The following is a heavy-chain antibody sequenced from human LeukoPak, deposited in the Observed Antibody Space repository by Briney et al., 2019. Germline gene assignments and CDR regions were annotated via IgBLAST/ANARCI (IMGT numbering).Heavy chain of an antibody. CDR3: AITIVVVTASRESYFDY. V-gene: IGHV4-39*01. J-gene: IGHJ4*02. Sequence: SETLSLTCTVSGGSISSSSYYWGCILQPQGKGMEWIGSIYYSGSTYYNPPLKSRVTISVDTSKNQFSLKLSSVTAADTAVYYCAITIVVVTASRESYFDYWGQGTLVTVSS. CDR1: GGSISSSSYY. CDR2: IYYSGST. D-gene: IGHD2-21*02.